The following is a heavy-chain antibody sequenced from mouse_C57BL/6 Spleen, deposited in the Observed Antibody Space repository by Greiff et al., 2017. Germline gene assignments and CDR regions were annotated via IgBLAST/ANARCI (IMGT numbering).Heavy chain of an antibody. CDR2: INPNNGGT. CDR1: GYTFTDYN. V-gene: IGHV1-18*01. Sequence: EVQLQQSGPELVKPGASVKIPCKASGYTFTDYNMDWVKQSHGKSLEWIGDINPNNGGTIYNQKFKGKDTLTVDKSSSTAYMELRSLTSEDTAVYYCARGYYGSSPDWYFDVWGTGTTVTVSS. J-gene: IGHJ1*03. CDR3: ARGYYGSSPDWYFDV. D-gene: IGHD1-1*01.